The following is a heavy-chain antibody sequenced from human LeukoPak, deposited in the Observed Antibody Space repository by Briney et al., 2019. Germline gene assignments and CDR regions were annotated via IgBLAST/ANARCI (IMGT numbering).Heavy chain of an antibody. J-gene: IGHJ3*02. D-gene: IGHD3-3*01. V-gene: IGHV4-4*07. CDR3: ARYQSGAFDI. CDR2: ISTSGSA. Sequence: SGTLSLTCTVSGGSISSYYWSWIRQPAGKGLEWIGRISTSGSATYNPSLKSRVTTSVDTSKNQFSLEASSVTAADTAVYYCARYQSGAFDIWGQGTMVTVSS. CDR1: GGSISSYY.